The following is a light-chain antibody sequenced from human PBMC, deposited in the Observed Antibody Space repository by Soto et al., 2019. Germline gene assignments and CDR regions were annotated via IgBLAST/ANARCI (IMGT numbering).Light chain of an antibody. CDR3: ISYAGSNNYV. J-gene: IGLJ1*01. Sequence: QSALTQPPSASGSPGQSVTIPCTGTSSDVGGYSSVAWFQHHPGKAPKLMIYEVSKRPSGVPDRFSGSKSGNTASLTVSGLQAEDEADYYCISYAGSNNYVFGTGTKVTVL. V-gene: IGLV2-8*01. CDR2: EVS. CDR1: SSDVGGYSS.